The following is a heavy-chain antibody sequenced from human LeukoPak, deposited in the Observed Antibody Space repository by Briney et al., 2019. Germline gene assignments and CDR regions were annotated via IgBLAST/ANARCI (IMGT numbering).Heavy chain of an antibody. V-gene: IGHV4-34*01. CDR1: GGSSSGYY. CDR3: ARGPITMVRGALRYYYGMDV. CDR2: INHSGST. J-gene: IGHJ6*04. Sequence: SDPLSLTSAVYGGSSSGYYWSWIPQPPGKGVEWIGEINHSGSTNYNPSPKSRVTISVDTSKNQFSLKLSSVTSADTAVYYCARGPITMVRGALRYYYGMDVWGKGTTVTVPP. D-gene: IGHD3-10*01.